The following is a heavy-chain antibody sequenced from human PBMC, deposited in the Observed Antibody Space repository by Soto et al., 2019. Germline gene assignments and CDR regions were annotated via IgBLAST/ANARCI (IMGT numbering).Heavy chain of an antibody. CDR1: GFTFSDYY. Sequence: QVQLVESGGGLVKPGGSLRLSCAASGFTFSDYYMSWIRQAPGKGLEWVSYISSSSSYTNYADSVKGRFTISRDNAKNSLYLQMNSLRAEDTAVYYCARDKNTYYYGSGSYRFDYWGQGTLVTVSS. V-gene: IGHV3-11*06. J-gene: IGHJ4*02. CDR3: ARDKNTYYYGSGSYRFDY. D-gene: IGHD3-10*01. CDR2: ISSSSSYT.